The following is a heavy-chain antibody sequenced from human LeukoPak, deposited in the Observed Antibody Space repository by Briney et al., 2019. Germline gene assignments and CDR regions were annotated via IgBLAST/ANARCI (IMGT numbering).Heavy chain of an antibody. CDR1: GGSISSGGYY. CDR2: IYYSGST. D-gene: IGHD3-10*01. Sequence: SETLSLTCAVSGGSISSGGYYWSWIRQPPGKGLEWIGYIYYSGSTNYNPSLKSRVTISVDTSKNQFSLKLSSVTAADTAVYYCARAAGIDYYGSGTLNWFDPWGQGTLVTVSS. J-gene: IGHJ5*02. V-gene: IGHV4-61*08. CDR3: ARAAGIDYYGSGTLNWFDP.